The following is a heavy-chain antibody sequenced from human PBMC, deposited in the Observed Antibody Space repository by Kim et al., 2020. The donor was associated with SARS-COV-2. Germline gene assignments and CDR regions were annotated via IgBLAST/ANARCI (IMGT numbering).Heavy chain of an antibody. CDR1: GGSVSSGSYY. Sequence: SETLSLTCTVSGGSVSSGSYYWSWIRQPPGKGLEWIGYIYYSGSTNYNPSLKSRVTISVDTSKNQFSLKLSSVTAADTAVYYCARTRVREQLTDYWGQGTLVTVSS. CDR3: ARTRVREQLTDY. CDR2: IYYSGST. D-gene: IGHD6-6*01. J-gene: IGHJ4*02. V-gene: IGHV4-61*01.